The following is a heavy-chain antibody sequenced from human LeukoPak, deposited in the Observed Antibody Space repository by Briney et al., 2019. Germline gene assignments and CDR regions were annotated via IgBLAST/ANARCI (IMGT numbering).Heavy chain of an antibody. D-gene: IGHD1-26*01. CDR3: ARVHGSYYNAFDI. CDR2: ISSSGSTI. Sequence: GGSLRLSCAASGFTFSSYEMNWGRQAPGKGLEWVSYISSSGSTIYYADSVKGRFTISRDNAKDSLYLQMNSLRAEDTAVYYCARVHGSYYNAFDIWGQGTMVTVSS. J-gene: IGHJ3*02. CDR1: GFTFSSYE. V-gene: IGHV3-48*03.